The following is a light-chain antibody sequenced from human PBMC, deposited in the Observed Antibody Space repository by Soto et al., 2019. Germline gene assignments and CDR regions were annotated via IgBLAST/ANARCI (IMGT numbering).Light chain of an antibody. CDR3: SSYTSISTLV. CDR1: SSDVGGYNS. V-gene: IGLV2-14*01. Sequence: QSALTQPASVSGSPGQSITISCTGTSSDVGGYNSVSWYQQHPGKVPKIMISDVSFRPSGVPARFSGSKSGNTASLTISGLQAEDEADYYCSSYTSISTLVFGTGTKVTVL. CDR2: DVS. J-gene: IGLJ1*01.